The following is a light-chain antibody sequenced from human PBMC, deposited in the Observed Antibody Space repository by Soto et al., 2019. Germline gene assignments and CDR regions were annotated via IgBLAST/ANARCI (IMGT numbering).Light chain of an antibody. Sequence: IQLTQTPSSLSASVGDRVTITCRASQGISSFLAWYQQKPGKAPKILIYKASSLESGVPSRFSGSGSGTEFTLTISSLQPDDFATYYCQQYSTYTPRTFGQGTKVDI. CDR3: QQYSTYTPRT. CDR1: QGISSF. CDR2: KAS. J-gene: IGKJ1*01. V-gene: IGKV1-5*03.